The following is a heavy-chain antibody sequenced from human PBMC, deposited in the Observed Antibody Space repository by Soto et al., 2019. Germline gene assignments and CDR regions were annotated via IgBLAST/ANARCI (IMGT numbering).Heavy chain of an antibody. V-gene: IGHV4-59*12. J-gene: IGHJ5*02. CDR3: GRGEWLGERRFDP. CDR1: GGSISSYY. D-gene: IGHD3-16*01. CDR2: IYYSGST. Sequence: SETLSLTCTVSGGSISSYYWSWIRQPPGKGLEWIGYIYYSGSTNYNPSLKSRVTISVDTSKNQFSLKLSSVTAADTAVYYCGRGEWLGERRFDPWGQGTLVTVSS.